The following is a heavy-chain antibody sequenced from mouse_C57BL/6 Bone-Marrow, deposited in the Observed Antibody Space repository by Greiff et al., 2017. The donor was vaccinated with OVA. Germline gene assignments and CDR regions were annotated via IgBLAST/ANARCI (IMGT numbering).Heavy chain of an antibody. CDR1: GYTFTSYW. J-gene: IGHJ3*01. CDR3: ESYALYYMFAY. CDR2: IHPSDSDT. D-gene: IGHD2-1*01. Sequence: QVQLQQPGAELVKPGASVKVSCKTSGYTFTSYWMHWVKQRPGQGLEWIGRIHPSDSDTNYNQKFKGKATLTVDKSSSTAYMQLSSLTAEDSAVYYSESYALYYMFAYWGQGTLVTVSA. V-gene: IGHV1-74*01.